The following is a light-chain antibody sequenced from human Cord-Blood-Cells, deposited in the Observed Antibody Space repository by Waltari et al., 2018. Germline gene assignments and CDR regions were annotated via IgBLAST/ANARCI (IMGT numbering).Light chain of an antibody. Sequence: EIVLTQSPGTLSLSPGERATLSGRASQSVSRTYLARYQQKPGQAPRLLIYGASRRATCIPDRFSGSGSGTDFTLTISRLDPEDFAVYYCQQYGSSAPSPFDQGTPLEMK. J-gene: IGKJ5*01. CDR2: GAS. V-gene: IGKV3-20*01. CDR3: QQYGSSAPSP. CDR1: QSVSRTY.